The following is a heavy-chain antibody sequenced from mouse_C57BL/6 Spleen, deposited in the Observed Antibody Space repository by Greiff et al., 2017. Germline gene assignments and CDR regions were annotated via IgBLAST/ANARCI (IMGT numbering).Heavy chain of an antibody. CDR2: INYDGSST. Sequence: EVKLVESEGGLVQPGSSMKLSCTASGFTFSDYYMAWVRQVPEKGLEWVANINYDGSSTYYLDSLKSRFIISRDNAKNILYLQMSSLKSEDTATYYCARGRCLLFFDYWGPGTTLTVSS. J-gene: IGHJ2*01. CDR1: GFTFSDYY. CDR3: ARGRCLLFFDY. D-gene: IGHD1-1*01. V-gene: IGHV5-16*01.